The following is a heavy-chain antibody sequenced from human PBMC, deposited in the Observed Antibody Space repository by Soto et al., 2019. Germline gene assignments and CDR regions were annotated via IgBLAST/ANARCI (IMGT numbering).Heavy chain of an antibody. CDR1: AGSISRIRYW. J-gene: IGHJ6*02. CDR3: ARLPAAAYYYYHFYGMVL. D-gene: IGHD2-2*01. CDR2: ISYNGST. V-gene: IGHV4-39*01. Sequence: PSETRSPTCTVSAGSISRIRYWWGWIRKPPGKGLEWIGSISYNGSTNYTPSLKSRVTISVDTSKNPFSLKLSSVTAADTAVYYCARLPAAAYYYYHFYGMVLWGQGTTVTVSS.